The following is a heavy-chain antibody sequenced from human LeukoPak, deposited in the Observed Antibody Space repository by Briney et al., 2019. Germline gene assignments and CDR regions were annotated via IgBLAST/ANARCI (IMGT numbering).Heavy chain of an antibody. CDR3: ASPYSGVDGVSMDYY. CDR1: GLMFSAFA. J-gene: IGHJ4*02. Sequence: PGGSLRLSCEASGLMFSAFAMTWGRQAPGKGLEWVAVIFSDEKTAIYADSVKGRFTISRDNSKNRLFLHMDSLRPDETATYYCASPYSGVDGVSMDYYWGQGTMVTVSP. CDR2: IFSDEKTA. V-gene: IGHV3-30*04. D-gene: IGHD5-12*01.